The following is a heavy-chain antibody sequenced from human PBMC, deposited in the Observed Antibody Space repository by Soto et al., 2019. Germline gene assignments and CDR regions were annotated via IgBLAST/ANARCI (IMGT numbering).Heavy chain of an antibody. V-gene: IGHV3-7*01. Sequence: PVGSLRLSCAASGFTFSSYWMSWVRQAPGKGLEWVANIKQDGSEKYYVDSVKGRFTISRDNAKNSLYLQMNSLRAEDTAVYYCARGPPSSYDFWSGYYWDWYFDLWGRGTLVTVSS. J-gene: IGHJ2*01. CDR3: ARGPPSSYDFWSGYYWDWYFDL. CDR2: IKQDGSEK. CDR1: GFTFSSYW. D-gene: IGHD3-3*01.